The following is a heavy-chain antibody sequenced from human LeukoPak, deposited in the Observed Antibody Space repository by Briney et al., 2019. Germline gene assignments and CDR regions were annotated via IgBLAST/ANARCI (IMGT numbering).Heavy chain of an antibody. Sequence: GGSLRLSCAASGFTFSNYWMSWVRQAPGKGLEWVANIKQDGSEKYYVDSVKGRFTISRDNAKNSLYLQMNSLRAEDTAVYYCARDPFMTTGWGIDYWGQGTLVTVSS. CDR2: IKQDGSEK. J-gene: IGHJ4*01. CDR3: ARDPFMTTGWGIDY. D-gene: IGHD4-17*01. CDR1: GFTFSNYW. V-gene: IGHV3-7*01.